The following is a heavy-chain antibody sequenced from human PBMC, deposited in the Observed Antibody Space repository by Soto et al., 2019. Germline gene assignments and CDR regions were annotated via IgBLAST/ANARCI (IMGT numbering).Heavy chain of an antibody. V-gene: IGHV3-33*01. D-gene: IGHD6-19*01. CDR3: ASDSTGAVAGTATFDY. CDR1: GFTFSSYG. J-gene: IGHJ4*02. CDR2: IWYDGSNK. Sequence: GALRLSCAASGFTFSSYGMHWVRQAPCKGLEWVAVIWYDGSNKYYADSVKGRFTISRDNSKNTLYLQMNSLRAEDTAVYYCASDSTGAVAGTATFDYWGQGTLVTVSS.